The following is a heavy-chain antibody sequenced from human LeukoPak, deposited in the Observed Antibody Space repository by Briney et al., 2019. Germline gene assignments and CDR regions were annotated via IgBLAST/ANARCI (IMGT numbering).Heavy chain of an antibody. J-gene: IGHJ6*02. D-gene: IGHD1-26*01. CDR2: MNPNSGNT. CDR3: ARDPGIVGATYYYGMDV. Sequence: ASVKVSCKASGYTFTSYDINWVRQAPGQGLEWMGWMNPNSGNTGYAQKFQGRVTMTRNTSISTAYMELSSLRSEDTAVYYCARDPGIVGATYYYGMDVWGQGTTVTVSS. CDR1: GYTFTSYD. V-gene: IGHV1-8*01.